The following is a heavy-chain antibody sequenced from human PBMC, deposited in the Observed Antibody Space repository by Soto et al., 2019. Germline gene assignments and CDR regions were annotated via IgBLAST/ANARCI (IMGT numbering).Heavy chain of an antibody. D-gene: IGHD6-19*01. Sequence: RTCAVSGGSISSSNWWSWVRQPPGKGLEWIGEIYHSGSTNYNPSLKSRVTISVDKSKNQFSLKLSSVTAADTAVYYCARVPPIAVAGTYFDYWGQGTLVTVSS. J-gene: IGHJ4*02. CDR3: ARVPPIAVAGTYFDY. CDR2: IYHSGST. CDR1: GGSISSSNW. V-gene: IGHV4-4*02.